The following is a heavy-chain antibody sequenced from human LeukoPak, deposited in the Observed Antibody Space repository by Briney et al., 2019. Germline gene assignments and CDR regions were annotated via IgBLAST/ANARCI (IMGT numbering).Heavy chain of an antibody. J-gene: IGHJ6*02. Sequence: GGSLRLSCEASGFTFSNYWMSWVRQAPGKGLEWVSDLSPSGDDTYYADSVKGRFTISRDNSKNTLFLQMSDLRPDDTAVYYCAKSYGCSSWVPFYYYHGMDVWGQGTTVIVS. CDR2: LSPSGDDT. CDR1: GFTFSNYW. D-gene: IGHD6-13*01. CDR3: AKSYGCSSWVPFYYYHGMDV. V-gene: IGHV3-23*01.